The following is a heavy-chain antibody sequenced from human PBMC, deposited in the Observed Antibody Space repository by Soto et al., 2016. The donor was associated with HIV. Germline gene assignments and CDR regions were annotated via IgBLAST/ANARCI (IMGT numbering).Heavy chain of an antibody. Sequence: EVQLVESGGGLVQPGGSRRNYSCAASGFTFSGSAMHWVRQASGKGLEWVGRIRSKANSYATAYAASVKGRFTISRDDSKNTAYLQMNSLKTEDTAVYYCTRHDYYDSSGYCLDYWGQGTLVTVSS. D-gene: IGHD3-22*01. CDR2: IRSKANSYAT. CDR1: GFTFSGSA. J-gene: IGHJ4*02. CDR3: TRHDYYDSSGYCLDY. V-gene: IGHV3-73*01.